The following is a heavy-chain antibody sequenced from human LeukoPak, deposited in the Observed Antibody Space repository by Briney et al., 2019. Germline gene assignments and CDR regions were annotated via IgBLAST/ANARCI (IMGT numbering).Heavy chain of an antibody. J-gene: IGHJ4*02. D-gene: IGHD3-10*01. CDR2: IIPIFGTA. CDR1: GGTFSSYA. Sequence: GSSVKLSCKASGGTFSSYAISWVRQAPGQGLEWMGGIIPIFGTANYAQKFQGRVTITADESTSTAYMELSSLRSEDTAVYYCAREGYYGSGSYYPSLYLGQGTLVTVSS. CDR3: AREGYYGSGSYYPSLY. V-gene: IGHV1-69*01.